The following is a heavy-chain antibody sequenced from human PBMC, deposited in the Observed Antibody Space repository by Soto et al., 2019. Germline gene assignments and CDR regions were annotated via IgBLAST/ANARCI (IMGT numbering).Heavy chain of an antibody. D-gene: IGHD2-21*01. J-gene: IGHJ6*02. V-gene: IGHV1-8*01. CDR1: GYTFTSYD. CDR3: ARAKLRVVGQFFFGYDV. Sequence: GASVKVSCKASGYTFTSYDINWVRQATGQGLEWMGWMNPNSGNTGYAQKFQGRVTMTRNTSISTAYMELSSLRSEDTAVYYCARAKLRVVGQFFFGYDVWGQGTTVTVSS. CDR2: MNPNSGNT.